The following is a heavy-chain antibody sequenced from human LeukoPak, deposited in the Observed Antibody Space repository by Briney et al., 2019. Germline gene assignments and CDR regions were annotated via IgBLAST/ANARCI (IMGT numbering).Heavy chain of an antibody. J-gene: IGHJ4*02. CDR2: IYHSGST. Sequence: PSETLSLTCAVSGYSISSGYYWGWIRQPLGKGLEWIGSIYHSGSTYYNPSLKSRVTISVDTSKNQFSLKLSSVTAADTAVYYCALTTFSSGFYYFDYWGQGTLVTVSS. CDR1: GYSISSGYY. D-gene: IGHD6-19*01. CDR3: ALTTFSSGFYYFDY. V-gene: IGHV4-38-2*01.